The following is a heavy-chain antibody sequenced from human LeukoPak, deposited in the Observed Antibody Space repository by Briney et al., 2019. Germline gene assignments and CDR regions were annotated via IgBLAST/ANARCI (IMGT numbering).Heavy chain of an antibody. CDR1: GGSISSYY. V-gene: IGHV4-59*01. CDR2: IYYSGST. D-gene: IGHD6-19*01. Sequence: SETLSLTCTVSGGSISSYYWSWIRQPPGKGREWIGYIYYSGSTNYNPSLKSRVTISVDTSKNQFSLKLSSVTAADTAVYYCARDPGGSGWENDAFDIWGQGTMVTVSS. J-gene: IGHJ3*02. CDR3: ARDPGGSGWENDAFDI.